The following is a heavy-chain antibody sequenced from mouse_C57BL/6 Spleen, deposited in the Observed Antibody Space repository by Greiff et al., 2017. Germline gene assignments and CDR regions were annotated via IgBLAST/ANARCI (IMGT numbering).Heavy chain of an antibody. V-gene: IGHV1-69*01. D-gene: IGHD4-1*01. Sequence: QVQLQQPGAELVMPGASVKLSCKASGYTFTSYWMHWVKQRPGKGLEWIGEIDPSDSYTNYNQKFKGKSTLTVDNSSSTAYMQLSSLTSEDSAVYYCARWETCGFAYWGQGTLVTVSA. CDR3: ARWETCGFAY. CDR2: IDPSDSYT. CDR1: GYTFTSYW. J-gene: IGHJ3*01.